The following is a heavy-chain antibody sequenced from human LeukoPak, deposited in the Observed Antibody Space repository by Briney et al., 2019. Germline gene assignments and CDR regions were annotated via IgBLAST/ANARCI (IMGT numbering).Heavy chain of an antibody. J-gene: IGHJ4*02. V-gene: IGHV3-23*01. CDR2: ISGGGDAT. CDR1: GFTLSSYA. CDR3: ARDPETGGAYFDY. Sequence: GGSLRLSCAASGFTLSSYAMSWVRQAPGKGLEWVSAISGGGDATYYADSVKGRFTISRDNARNSLYLQMNSLRVEDTAVYYCARDPETGGAYFDYWGRGTLVSVSS. D-gene: IGHD3-9*01.